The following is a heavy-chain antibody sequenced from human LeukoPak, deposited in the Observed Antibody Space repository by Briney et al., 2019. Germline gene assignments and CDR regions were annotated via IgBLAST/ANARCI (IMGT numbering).Heavy chain of an antibody. CDR3: TRGGAAAGFDF. Sequence: SQTLSLTCAISRGSVSSNSAVWNWIRHSPSRGLEWRGRTYYRSRWYNDYAVSVKSRISVNPDTSKNQFSMQLHSVTPEDTAVYYCTRGGAAAGFDFWGQGTLVTVSS. CDR2: TYYRSRWYN. CDR1: RGSVSSNSAV. J-gene: IGHJ4*02. V-gene: IGHV6-1*01. D-gene: IGHD6-13*01.